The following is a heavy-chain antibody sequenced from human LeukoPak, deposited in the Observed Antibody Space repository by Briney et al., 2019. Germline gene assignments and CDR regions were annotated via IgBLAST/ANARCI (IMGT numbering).Heavy chain of an antibody. CDR3: ATGGGIVGATFDY. V-gene: IGHV1-58*02. Sequence: SVKVSCKASGFTFSTSAMQWVRQARGQRLEWIGWLVVGSGNTNYAQKFQERVTITRDMFTSTAYMELSSLRSEDTAVCYCATGGGIVGATFDYWGQGTLVTVSS. CDR2: LVVGSGNT. J-gene: IGHJ4*02. D-gene: IGHD1-26*01. CDR1: GFTFSTSA.